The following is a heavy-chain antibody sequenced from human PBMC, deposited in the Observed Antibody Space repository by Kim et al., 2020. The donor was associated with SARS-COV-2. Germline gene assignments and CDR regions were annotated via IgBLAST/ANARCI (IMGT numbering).Heavy chain of an antibody. J-gene: IGHJ4*02. D-gene: IGHD3-22*01. Sequence: YNPSLKSRVTISVDTSKNQFSLKLSSVTAADTAVYYCARVVDDSSDYFDYWGQGTLVTVSS. V-gene: IGHV4-59*01. CDR3: ARVVDDSSDYFDY.